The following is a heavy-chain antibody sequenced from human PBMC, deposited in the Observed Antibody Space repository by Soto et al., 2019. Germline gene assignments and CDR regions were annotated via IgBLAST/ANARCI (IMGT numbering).Heavy chain of an antibody. CDR2: ISGSGGST. CDR3: VKDLTTVVTYYFDY. Sequence: ALRLSCAASGFTFSSYAMSWVRQAPGKGLEWVSAISGSGGSTYYADSVKGRFTISRDNSKNTLYLQMNSLRAEDTAVYYCVKDLTTVVTYYFDYWGQGTLVTVSS. CDR1: GFTFSSYA. J-gene: IGHJ4*02. D-gene: IGHD4-17*01. V-gene: IGHV3-23*01.